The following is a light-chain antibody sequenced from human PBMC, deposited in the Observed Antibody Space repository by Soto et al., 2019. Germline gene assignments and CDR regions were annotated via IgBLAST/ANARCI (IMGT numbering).Light chain of an antibody. CDR3: SSYTIISTLV. V-gene: IGLV2-14*01. CDR2: EVT. J-gene: IGLJ2*01. Sequence: QSALTQPVSVSGSPGQSITISCTGTSSDVGGYNYVSWYQQHPGKAPKLMIYEVTTRPSGVSNRFSGSKSGNTASLTISGLQAEDESDYYCSSYTIISTLVFGGGTKLTVL. CDR1: SSDVGGYNY.